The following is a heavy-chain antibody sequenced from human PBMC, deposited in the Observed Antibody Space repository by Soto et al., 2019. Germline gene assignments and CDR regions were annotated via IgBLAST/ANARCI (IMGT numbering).Heavy chain of an antibody. CDR2: IYPGDSDT. CDR1: GYSFTSYW. D-gene: IGHD6-13*01. Sequence: GESLKISCKGSGYSFTSYWIGWVRQMPGKGLELMGIIYPGDSDTRYSPSFQGQVTISADKSISTAYLQWSSLKASDTAMYYCARTAAAGKYYYGMDVCGQGTTVTVSS. J-gene: IGHJ6*02. CDR3: ARTAAAGKYYYGMDV. V-gene: IGHV5-51*01.